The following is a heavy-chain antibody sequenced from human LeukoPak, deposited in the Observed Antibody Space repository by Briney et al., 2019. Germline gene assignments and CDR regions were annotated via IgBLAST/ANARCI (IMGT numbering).Heavy chain of an antibody. J-gene: IGHJ4*02. CDR2: MNPNSGNT. V-gene: IGHV1-8*01. D-gene: IGHD4-17*01. CDR1: GYTVTSYD. CDR3: ARGVSDGRADYGY. Sequence: ASVNVSCKASGYTVTSYDINWVRQATGQGLEGMGWMNPNSGNTGYAQKFQGRVTMTRNTSISTAYMALSSLRSEDTAVYYCARGVSDGRADYGYWGQGTLVTVSS.